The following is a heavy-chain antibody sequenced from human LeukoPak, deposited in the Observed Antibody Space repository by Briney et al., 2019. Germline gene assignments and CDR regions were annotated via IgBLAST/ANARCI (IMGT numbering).Heavy chain of an antibody. V-gene: IGHV3-66*02. CDR1: GSSVSRNY. J-gene: IGHJ4*02. CDR2: IYSGGRT. CDR3: TRDVIRGTNLGY. D-gene: IGHD3-10*01. Sequence: GGSLRLSCAASGSSVSRNYMTWLRQAPGKGLEWVSVIYSGGRTDYADSVKGRFSISRDSSKNTLYLQMNSLRAEEKAVYYCTRDVIRGTNLGYWGQGTLVTVSS.